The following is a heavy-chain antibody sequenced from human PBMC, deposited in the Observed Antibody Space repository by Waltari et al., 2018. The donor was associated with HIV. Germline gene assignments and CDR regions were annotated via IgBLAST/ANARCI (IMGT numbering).Heavy chain of an antibody. J-gene: IGHJ5*02. D-gene: IGHD3-10*01. Sequence: QVQLQESGPGLVKPSETLSLTCTVSGGSISSYYWSWIRQPPGKGLEWIGYIYYSGSTNYNPSLKSRVTISVDTSKNQFSLKLSSVTAADTAVYYCARDKMYYYGSGSYRWFDPWGQGTLVTVSS. CDR1: GGSISSYY. CDR2: IYYSGST. CDR3: ARDKMYYYGSGSYRWFDP. V-gene: IGHV4-59*01.